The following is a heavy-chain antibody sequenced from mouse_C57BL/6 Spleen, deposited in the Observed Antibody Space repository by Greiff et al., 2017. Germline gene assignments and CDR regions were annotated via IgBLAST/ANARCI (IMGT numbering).Heavy chain of an antibody. CDR2: INPNNGGT. D-gene: IGHD1-1*01. V-gene: IGHV1-18*01. CDR1: GYTFTDYN. Sequence: VQLQQSGPELVKPGASVKIPCKASGYTFTDYNMDWVKQSHGKSLEWIGDINPNNGGTIYNQKFKGKATLTVDKSSSTAYMELRSLTSEDTAVYYCARDRDGSSYFDYWGQGTTLTVSS. J-gene: IGHJ2*01. CDR3: ARDRDGSSYFDY.